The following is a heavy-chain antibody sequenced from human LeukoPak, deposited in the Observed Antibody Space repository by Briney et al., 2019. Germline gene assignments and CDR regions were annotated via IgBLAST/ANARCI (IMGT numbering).Heavy chain of an antibody. CDR2: IYYSGST. CDR3: ARITAGATTKYYFDY. J-gene: IGHJ4*02. V-gene: IGHV4-59*01. D-gene: IGHD1-26*01. CDR1: GGSISSYY. Sequence: PSETLSLTCTVSGGSISSYYWSWIRQPPGKGLEWIGYIYYSGSTNYNPSLKSRVTISVDTSKNQFSLKLSSVTAANTAVYYCARITAGATTKYYFDYWGQGTLVTVSS.